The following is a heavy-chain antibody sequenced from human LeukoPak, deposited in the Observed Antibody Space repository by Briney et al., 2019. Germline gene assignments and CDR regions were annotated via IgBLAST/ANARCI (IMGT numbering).Heavy chain of an antibody. V-gene: IGHV3-74*01. CDR2: INSDGSST. CDR1: GFTFSSYW. D-gene: IGHD3-22*01. Sequence: SGGSLRLSCAASGFTFSSYWMHWVRQAPGKGLVWVSRINSDGSSTSYADPVKGRFTISRDSAKNTLYLQMNSLRAEDTAVYYCASLMGDYYDSSGYPLDYWGQGTLVTVSS. J-gene: IGHJ4*02. CDR3: ASLMGDYYDSSGYPLDY.